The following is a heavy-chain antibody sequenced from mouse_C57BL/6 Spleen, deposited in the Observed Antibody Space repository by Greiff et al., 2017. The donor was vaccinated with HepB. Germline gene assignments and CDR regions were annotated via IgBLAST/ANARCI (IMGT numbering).Heavy chain of an antibody. CDR2: IDPENGDT. CDR3: TTKGVYGNFLAY. D-gene: IGHD2-1*01. V-gene: IGHV14-4*01. J-gene: IGHJ3*01. CDR1: GFNIKDDY. Sequence: EVKLMESGAELVRPGASVKLSCTASGFNIKDDYMHWVKQRPEQGLEWIGWIDPENGDTEYASKFQGKATITADTSSNTAYLQLSSLTSEDTAVYYCTTKGVYGNFLAYWGQGTLVTVSA.